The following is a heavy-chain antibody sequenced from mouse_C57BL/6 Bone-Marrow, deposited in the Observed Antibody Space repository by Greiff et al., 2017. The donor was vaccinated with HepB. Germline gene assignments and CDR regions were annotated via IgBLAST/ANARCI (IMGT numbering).Heavy chain of an antibody. Sequence: EVMLVESGGGLVKPGGSLKLSCAASGFTFSSYAMSWVRQTPEKRLEWVATISDGGSYTYYPDNVKGRFTISRDNAKNNLYLQMSHLKSEDTAMYYCARAPITTVVAPDWFAYWGQGTLVTVSA. V-gene: IGHV5-4*03. CDR2: ISDGGSYT. J-gene: IGHJ3*01. CDR3: ARAPITTVVAPDWFAY. CDR1: GFTFSSYA. D-gene: IGHD1-1*01.